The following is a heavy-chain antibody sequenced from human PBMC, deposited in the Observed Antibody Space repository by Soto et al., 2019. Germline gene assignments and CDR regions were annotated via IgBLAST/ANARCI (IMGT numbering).Heavy chain of an antibody. CDR3: ARGGVYGGDNYYTGMEV. J-gene: IGHJ6*02. D-gene: IGHD5-18*01. Sequence: PGGSLRLSGAASGFTFSKYSLTWVRQSSGKGLQSVSAISSYEHGPYYIDSVRRRFNISRDNSKKMVYLKMNDLRHDDSAVYYCARGGVYGGDNYYTGMEVFGRGTKITFCS. CDR2: ISSYEHGP. CDR1: GFTFSKYS. V-gene: IGHV3-23*01.